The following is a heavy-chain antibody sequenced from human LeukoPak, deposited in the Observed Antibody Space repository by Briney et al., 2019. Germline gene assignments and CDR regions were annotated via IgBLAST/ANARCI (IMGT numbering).Heavy chain of an antibody. V-gene: IGHV3-74*01. CDR1: GFDFSSNW. Sequence: GGSLRLSCAASGFDFSSNWMHWVRHAPGQGLVWVPRIKGDGISTNYADSEKGRFTISRDIAKNTLYLQMNSLRAEDTGVYYCAKDHYWSIDYWGRGTLVTVSS. CDR3: AKDHYWSIDY. J-gene: IGHJ4*02. D-gene: IGHD3-3*01. CDR2: IKGDGIST.